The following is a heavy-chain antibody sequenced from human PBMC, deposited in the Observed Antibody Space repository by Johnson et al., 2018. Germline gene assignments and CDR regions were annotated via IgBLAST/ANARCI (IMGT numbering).Heavy chain of an antibody. CDR2: ISSSGSTI. CDR1: GFTFSDYY. Sequence: QVQLVQSGGGLVKPGGSLRLSCAASGFTFSDYYMSWIRQAPGKGLEWVSYISSSGSTIYYADSVKGRFTIPRDNAKNSLYLQMNSLRAEDTAVYYCAGVLWWGSGSTPDGWGKGTTVTVSS. CDR3: AGVLWWGSGSTPDG. D-gene: IGHD3-10*01. V-gene: IGHV3-11*01. J-gene: IGHJ6*04.